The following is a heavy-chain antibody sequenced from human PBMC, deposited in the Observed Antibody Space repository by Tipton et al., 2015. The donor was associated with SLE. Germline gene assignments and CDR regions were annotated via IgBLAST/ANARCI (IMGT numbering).Heavy chain of an antibody. J-gene: IGHJ4*02. CDR3: ARSTNWNSAAYYFDL. CDR2: LYSSGST. Sequence: TLSLTCSVSGGSISSGSHFWSWIRQPAGKGLEWLGHLYSSGSTQYNPSLEGRVTISTDTSQTQFSLRPTSVTAADTAIYYCARSTNWNSAAYYFDLWGQGTLVTVSS. D-gene: IGHD1-1*01. V-gene: IGHV4-61*09. CDR1: GGSISSGSHF.